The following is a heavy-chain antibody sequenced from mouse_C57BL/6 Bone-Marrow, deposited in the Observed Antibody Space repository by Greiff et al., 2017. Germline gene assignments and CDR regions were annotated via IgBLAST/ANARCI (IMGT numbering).Heavy chain of an antibody. D-gene: IGHD1-1*01. CDR3: ARKNYGSSYCDV. Sequence: VQLQQPGAELVRPGTSVKLSCKASGYTFTSYWMHWVKQRPGQGLEWIGVIDPSDSYTNYNQKFKGKATLTVDTSSSTAYMQLSSLTSEDSAVYYCARKNYGSSYCDVWGTGTPVTVSS. CDR2: IDPSDSYT. V-gene: IGHV1-59*01. CDR1: GYTFTSYW. J-gene: IGHJ1*03.